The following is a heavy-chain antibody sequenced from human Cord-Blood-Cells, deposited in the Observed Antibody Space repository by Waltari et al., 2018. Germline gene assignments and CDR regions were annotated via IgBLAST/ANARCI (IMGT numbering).Heavy chain of an antibody. Sequence: QVQLQESGPGLVKPSATLSLTCAVPGYSISSGYYWGWIREPPGKGREWIGSIYHSGSTYYNPSLKSRVTISVDTSKNQFSLKLSSVTAADTAVYYCARAGVERGYDYWGQGTLVTVSS. CDR1: GYSISSGYY. CDR2: IYHSGST. CDR3: ARAGVERGYDY. D-gene: IGHD5-12*01. J-gene: IGHJ4*02. V-gene: IGHV4-38-2*01.